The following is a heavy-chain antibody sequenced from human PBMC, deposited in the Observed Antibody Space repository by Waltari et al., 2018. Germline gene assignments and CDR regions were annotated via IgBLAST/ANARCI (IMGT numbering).Heavy chain of an antibody. Sequence: CAASGFTFTRYWMHWVRQAPGKGLVWVSRINIDESGTSYADSVKGRFTISRDNTKNTLYLQMNSLRAEDTAVYYCARSCGLRCHWFDPWCQGTLVTVSS. J-gene: IGHJ5*02. D-gene: IGHD4-17*01. CDR1: GFTFTRYW. CDR2: INIDESGT. CDR3: ARSCGLRCHWFDP. V-gene: IGHV3-74*01.